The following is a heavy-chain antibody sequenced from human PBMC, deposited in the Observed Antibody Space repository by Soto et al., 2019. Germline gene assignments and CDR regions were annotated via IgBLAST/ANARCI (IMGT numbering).Heavy chain of an antibody. V-gene: IGHV1-2*04. D-gene: IGHD2-2*01. CDR3: ARDSRSGQLLRSDAFDI. J-gene: IGHJ3*02. CDR2: INPNSGGT. Sequence: ASVKVSCKASGYTFTGYYMHWVRQAPGQGLEWMGWINPNSGGTNYAQKFQGWVTMTRDTSISTAYMELSRLRSDDTAVYYCARDSRSGQLLRSDAFDIWGQGTMVTVSS. CDR1: GYTFTGYY.